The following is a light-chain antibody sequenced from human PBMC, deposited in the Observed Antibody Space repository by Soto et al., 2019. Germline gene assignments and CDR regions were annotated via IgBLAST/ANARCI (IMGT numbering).Light chain of an antibody. CDR3: QSYDSSLSGSYV. Sequence: QSVLTQLPSVSGAPGQRVTISCPGSSSNIGAGYDVHWYQQLPGTAPKLLFYGNSNRPSGVPDRFSGSKSGTSASLAITGLQAEDEADYYCQSYDSSLSGSYVFGTGTKVTVL. CDR1: SSNIGAGYD. V-gene: IGLV1-40*01. J-gene: IGLJ1*01. CDR2: GNS.